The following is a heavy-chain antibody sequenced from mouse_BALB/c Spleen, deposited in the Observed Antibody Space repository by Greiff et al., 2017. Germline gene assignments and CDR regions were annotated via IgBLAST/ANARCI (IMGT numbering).Heavy chain of an antibody. CDR2: IYPGDGST. J-gene: IGHJ2*01. Sequence: VQLLESGPELVKPGASVKISCKASGYTFTSYAITWVQQSPGQGLEWIGCIYPGDGSTKYNEKFKGKATLTADKSSSTAYMQLSSLTSENSAVYFCARGISYGNRPLDYWGQGTTLTVSS. D-gene: IGHD2-1*01. V-gene: IGHV1S56*01. CDR3: ARGISYGNRPLDY. CDR1: GYTFTSYA.